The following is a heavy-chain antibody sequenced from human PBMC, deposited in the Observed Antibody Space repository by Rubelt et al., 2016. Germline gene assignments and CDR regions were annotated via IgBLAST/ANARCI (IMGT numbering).Heavy chain of an antibody. V-gene: IGHV4-34*01. CDR1: GGSFSGYS. CDR2: FSHDGST. Sequence: QVQLQQWGAGLLKPSETLSLTCAVYGGSFSGYSWTWIRQPPGKGLEWIGEFSHDGSTNYNPSLKSRVTISGDTSKSKFSLKLTSVTAADSAVYYCARAPMMAWFDPWGQGALVTVSS. J-gene: IGHJ5*02. D-gene: IGHD3-22*01. CDR3: ARAPMMAWFDP.